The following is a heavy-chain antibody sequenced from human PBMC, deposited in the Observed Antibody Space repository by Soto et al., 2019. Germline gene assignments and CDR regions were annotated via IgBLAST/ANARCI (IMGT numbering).Heavy chain of an antibody. CDR3: AKKQERELPRVIDF. CDR2: MSGSSSTT. J-gene: IGHJ4*02. V-gene: IGHV3-23*01. Sequence: GGSLRLSCATSGLTFSNYAMSWVRQAPGGGLEWVSSMSGSSSTTYYADSVGGRFTISRDRSKNTLYLQMSSLRAEDTALYYCAKKQERELPRVIDFWGQGTLVTVSS. D-gene: IGHD1-7*01. CDR1: GLTFSNYA.